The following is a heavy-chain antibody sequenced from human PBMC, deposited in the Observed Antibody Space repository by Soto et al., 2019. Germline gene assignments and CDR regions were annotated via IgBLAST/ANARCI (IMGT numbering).Heavy chain of an antibody. CDR2: ISSSSSTI. V-gene: IGHV3-48*02. D-gene: IGHD3-16*02. CDR3: ARVGATFGGVIALDY. J-gene: IGHJ4*02. CDR1: GFTFSNNN. Sequence: EVQLVESGGGLVQPGGSLRLSCAASGFTFSNNNMNWVRQAPGKGLEWVCYISSSSSTIYYADSVKGRFTISRDNAKNSLYLQMNSLRDEDTAVYYCARVGATFGGVIALDYWGQGTLVTVSS.